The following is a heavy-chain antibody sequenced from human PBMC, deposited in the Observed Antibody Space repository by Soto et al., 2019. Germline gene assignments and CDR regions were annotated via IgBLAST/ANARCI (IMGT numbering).Heavy chain of an antibody. Sequence: PSETLSLTCAVSGGSISSSNWWSWVRQPPGKGLEWIGEIYRSGSTNYNPSLKSRVTISVDKSKNQFSLKLSSVTAADTAVYYCASSLVDTAMVTGFYYFDYWGQGTLVTVSS. V-gene: IGHV4-4*02. J-gene: IGHJ4*02. D-gene: IGHD5-18*01. CDR3: ASSLVDTAMVTGFYYFDY. CDR2: IYRSGST. CDR1: GGSISSSNW.